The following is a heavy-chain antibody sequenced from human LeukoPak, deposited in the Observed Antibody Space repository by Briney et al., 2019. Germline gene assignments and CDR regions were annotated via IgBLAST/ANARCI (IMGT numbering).Heavy chain of an antibody. CDR3: ARDEDDYVWGSYVNNNWFDP. V-gene: IGHV3-30-3*01. D-gene: IGHD3-16*01. Sequence: GGSLRLSCAASGFTFSSYAMHWVRQAPGKGLEWVAVISYDGSNKYYADSVKGRFTISRDNSKNTLYLQMNSLRAEDTAVYYCARDEDDYVWGSYVNNNWFDPWGQGTLVTVSS. J-gene: IGHJ5*02. CDR2: ISYDGSNK. CDR1: GFTFSSYA.